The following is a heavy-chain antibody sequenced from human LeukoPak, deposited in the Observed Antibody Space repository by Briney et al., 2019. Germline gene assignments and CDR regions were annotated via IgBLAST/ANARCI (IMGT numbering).Heavy chain of an antibody. D-gene: IGHD3-9*01. CDR1: GGTFSSYA. CDR2: IIPIFGTA. J-gene: IGHJ5*02. CDR3: ARPNSYDILTSYWTGNWFDP. Sequence: ASVKVSCKASGGTFSSYAISWVRQAPGQGLEWMGGIIPIFGTANYAQKFQGRVTITADKSTSTAYMELSSLRSEDTAVYYCARPNSYDILTSYWTGNWFDPWGQGTLVTVSS. V-gene: IGHV1-69*06.